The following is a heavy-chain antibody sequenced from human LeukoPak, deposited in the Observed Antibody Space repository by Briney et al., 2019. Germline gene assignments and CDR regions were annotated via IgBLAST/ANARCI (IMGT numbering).Heavy chain of an antibody. CDR3: TTEDCTNGVCYRVDY. D-gene: IGHD2-8*01. Sequence: GGSLRLSCAASGFTFSNAWMSWVRQAPGKGLEWVGRIKSKTDGGTTDYTAPVKGRFTISRDNSKNTMYLQMNSLKTEDTAVYYCTTEDCTNGVCYRVDYWGQGTLVTVSS. CDR1: GFTFSNAW. J-gene: IGHJ4*02. CDR2: IKSKTDGGTT. V-gene: IGHV3-15*01.